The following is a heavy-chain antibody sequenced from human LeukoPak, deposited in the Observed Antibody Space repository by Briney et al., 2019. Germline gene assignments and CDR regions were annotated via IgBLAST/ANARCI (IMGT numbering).Heavy chain of an antibody. CDR2: ISSSSSYI. J-gene: IGHJ3*02. CDR3: AREWGAFGI. CDR1: GFTFNTYT. D-gene: IGHD1-26*01. Sequence: PGGSLRLSCAASGFTFNTYTMNWVRQAPGKGLEWVSSISSSSSYIYYADSVKGRFTISRDNAKNSLYLQMNSLRAEDTAVYYCAREWGAFGIWGQGTMVTVSS. V-gene: IGHV3-21*01.